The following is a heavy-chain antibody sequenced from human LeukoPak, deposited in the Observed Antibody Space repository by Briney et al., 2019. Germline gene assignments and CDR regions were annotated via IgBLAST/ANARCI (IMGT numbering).Heavy chain of an antibody. CDR1: GYTFTDYY. V-gene: IGHV1-2*06. Sequence: ASVKVSCKASGYTFTDYYIHWVRQAPGQGLEWMGRINPTGGGTTSAQKFRGRVTMTRDTSINTAYMELSRLRSDDTAVFYCARSSTTYYYFDFWGQGALVTVSS. CDR3: ARSSTTYYYFDF. CDR2: INPTGGGT. D-gene: IGHD2-2*01. J-gene: IGHJ4*02.